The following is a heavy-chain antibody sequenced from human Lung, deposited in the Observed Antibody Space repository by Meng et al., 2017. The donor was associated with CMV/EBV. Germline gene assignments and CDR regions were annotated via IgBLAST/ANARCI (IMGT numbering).Heavy chain of an antibody. J-gene: IGHJ4*02. V-gene: IGHV7-4-1*02. Sequence: QMQRVQSVSGLKKPGAPVKVTGKASGYTFTTDAMNWVRQAPGQGLEWVGWINTNTGNPTYAQGFTGRYVFSLDTSVSTAYLQISSLKAEDSAVYYCARDDGQMATIPFDYWGQGTLVTVSS. D-gene: IGHD5-24*01. CDR1: GYTFTTDA. CDR2: INTNTGNP. CDR3: ARDDGQMATIPFDY.